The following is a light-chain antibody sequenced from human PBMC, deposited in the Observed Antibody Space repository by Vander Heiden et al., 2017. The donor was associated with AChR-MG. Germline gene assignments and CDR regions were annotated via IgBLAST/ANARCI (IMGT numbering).Light chain of an antibody. Sequence: TQSPATLSVSPGERATLPCRASQSVISDLAWYQVKPDQAPRLLFYAASTRAAGVPTTFSASGSGTDFTLTISWVQSEDSAVYFCQQYYTWPTFGGGTKIQIK. J-gene: IGKJ4*01. CDR2: AAS. CDR1: QSVISD. V-gene: IGKV3-15*01. CDR3: QQYYTWPT.